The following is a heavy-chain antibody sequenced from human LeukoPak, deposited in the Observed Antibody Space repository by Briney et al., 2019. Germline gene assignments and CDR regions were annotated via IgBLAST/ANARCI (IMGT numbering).Heavy chain of an antibody. D-gene: IGHD6-13*01. CDR3: AEVQSGSSWYRTRVLKYYFDY. CDR1: GFTFSSYA. Sequence: GGSLRLSCAASGFTFSSYAMSWVRQAPGPGLEWVSAISGSGGSTYYADSVKGRFTISRDNSKNTLYLQMNSLRAEDTAVYYCAEVQSGSSWYRTRVLKYYFDYWGQGTLVTVSS. J-gene: IGHJ4*02. CDR2: ISGSGGST. V-gene: IGHV3-23*01.